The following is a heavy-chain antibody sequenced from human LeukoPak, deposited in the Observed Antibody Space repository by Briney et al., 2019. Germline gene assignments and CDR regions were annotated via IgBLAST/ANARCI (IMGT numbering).Heavy chain of an antibody. D-gene: IGHD1-26*01. Sequence: SETLSLTCAVYGGSFSGYYWSWIRQHPGKGLECIGYIYYSGSTYYNPSLKSRVTISVDTSKNQFSLKLSSVTAADTAVYYCARGSYVGPTSGYFDYWGQGTLVTVSS. CDR2: IYYSGST. V-gene: IGHV4-31*11. CDR1: GGSFSGYY. J-gene: IGHJ4*02. CDR3: ARGSYVGPTSGYFDY.